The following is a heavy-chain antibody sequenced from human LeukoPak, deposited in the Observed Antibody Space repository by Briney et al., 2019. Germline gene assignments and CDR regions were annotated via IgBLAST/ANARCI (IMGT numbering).Heavy chain of an antibody. V-gene: IGHV4-59*12. CDR2: IYYSGST. CDR1: GGSISSYY. J-gene: IGHJ5*02. CDR3: ARAVIVVAAATQRNWFDP. Sequence: SETLSLTCTVSGGSISSYYWSWIRQPPGKGLEWIGSIYYSGSTYYNPSLKSRVTISVDTSKNQFSLKLSSVTAADTAIYYCARAVIVVAAATQRNWFDPWGQGTLVTVSS. D-gene: IGHD2-15*01.